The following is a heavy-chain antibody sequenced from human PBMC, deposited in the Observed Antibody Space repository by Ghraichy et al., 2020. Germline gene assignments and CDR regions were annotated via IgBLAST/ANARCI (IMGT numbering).Heavy chain of an antibody. V-gene: IGHV3-48*02. CDR1: GFGFSSYY. CDR2: ISSSSDII. CDR3: AGMFAY. J-gene: IGHJ4*02. Sequence: GGSLRLSCAASGFGFSSYYMNWVRQAPGKGLEWVAYISSSSDIIYYADSVKGRFTISRDNAKNSLYLQMNSLRDEDTALYYCAGMFAYWGQGTLVTVSS.